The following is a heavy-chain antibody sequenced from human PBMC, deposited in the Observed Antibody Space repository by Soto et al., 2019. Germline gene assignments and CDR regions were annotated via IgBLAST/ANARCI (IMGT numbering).Heavy chain of an antibody. J-gene: IGHJ4*02. D-gene: IGHD6-13*01. CDR2: INTEATST. CDR1: GFTFSNYW. Sequence: GGSLRLSCAASGFTFSNYWMHWFRQTPGKGLVWISRINTEATSTAYADSVKGRVTISRDNAKNTLYLQLNSLRVEDTAVYYCAGGRQQLAPFDYWGQGTLVTVSS. CDR3: AGGRQQLAPFDY. V-gene: IGHV3-74*01.